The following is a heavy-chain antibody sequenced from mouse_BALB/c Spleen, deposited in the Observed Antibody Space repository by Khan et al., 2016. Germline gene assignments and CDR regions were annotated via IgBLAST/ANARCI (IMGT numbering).Heavy chain of an antibody. CDR3: ARPLLRLYYFDY. D-gene: IGHD1-2*01. CDR2: ISYSGST. J-gene: IGHJ2*01. Sequence: EVQLQESGPGLVKPSQSLSLTCTVTGYSITSDYAWNWIRQFPGNKLEWMGYISYSGSTSYNPSLKSRISITRDTSKNQFFLQLNSVTTEDTATYYCARPLLRLYYFDYWGQGTTLTVSS. CDR1: GYSITSDYA. V-gene: IGHV3-2*02.